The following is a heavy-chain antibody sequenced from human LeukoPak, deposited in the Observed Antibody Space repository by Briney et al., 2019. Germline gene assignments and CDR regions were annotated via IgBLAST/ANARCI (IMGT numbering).Heavy chain of an antibody. CDR3: ARDTRSYDKSAYYHFDY. CDR2: IFYSGST. Sequence: SETLSLTCTVSGGSISNDYWSWIRQPPGKGLEWIGYIFYSGSTNYNPSLKSRVTMSVDTSKNQFSLRLSSVTAADTAVYYCARDTRSYDKSAYYHFDYWGQGIPVTVSS. J-gene: IGHJ4*02. V-gene: IGHV4-59*01. D-gene: IGHD3-22*01. CDR1: GGSISNDY.